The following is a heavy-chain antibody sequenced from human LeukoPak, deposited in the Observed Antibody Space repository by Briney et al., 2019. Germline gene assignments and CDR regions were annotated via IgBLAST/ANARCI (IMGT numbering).Heavy chain of an antibody. CDR1: GGSISSYY. Sequence: SETLSLTCTVSGGSISSYYWSWIRQPPGKGLEWIGYIYYSGTTNYNPSLKSRVTISVDTSKNQFSLKLSSVTPEDTAVYYCARYSSGHNFDYWGQGTLVTVSS. CDR3: ARYSSGHNFDY. D-gene: IGHD6-19*01. J-gene: IGHJ4*02. CDR2: IYYSGTT. V-gene: IGHV4-59*12.